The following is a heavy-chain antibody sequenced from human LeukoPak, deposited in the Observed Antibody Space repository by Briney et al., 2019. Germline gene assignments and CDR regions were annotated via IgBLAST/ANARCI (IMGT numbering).Heavy chain of an antibody. Sequence: PSETLSLTCTVSGGSISSYYWSWIRQPPGKGLEWIGYNYYSGSTNYNPSLKSRVTISVDTSKNQFSLKLSSVTAADTAVYYCARDCGDYGGNSEVCYYGMDVWGQGTTVTVSS. CDR2: NYYSGST. CDR3: ARDCGDYGGNSEVCYYGMDV. J-gene: IGHJ6*02. CDR1: GGSISSYY. D-gene: IGHD4-23*01. V-gene: IGHV4-59*01.